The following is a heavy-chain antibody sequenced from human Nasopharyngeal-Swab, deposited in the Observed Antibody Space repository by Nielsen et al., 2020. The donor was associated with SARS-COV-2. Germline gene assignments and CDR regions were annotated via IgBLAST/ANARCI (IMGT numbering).Heavy chain of an antibody. CDR2: INPNSGGT. Sequence: ASVKVSCKASGYTFTGYYMHWVRQAPGQGLEWMGRINPNSGGTNYAQKFQGRVTMTRDTSISTAYMELSRLRSDDTAVYYCAREDRGYCSGGSCYKNFDYWGQGTLVTVSS. D-gene: IGHD2-15*01. V-gene: IGHV1-2*06. CDR3: AREDRGYCSGGSCYKNFDY. J-gene: IGHJ4*02. CDR1: GYTFTGYY.